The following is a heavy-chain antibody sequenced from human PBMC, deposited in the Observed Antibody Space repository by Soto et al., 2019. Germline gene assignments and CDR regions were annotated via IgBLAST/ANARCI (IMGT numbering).Heavy chain of an antibody. V-gene: IGHV4-61*08. J-gene: IGHJ5*02. Sequence: PSETLSLTCTFSGGSVSNSDYYWSWIRQPPGRGLEWIAYIYYSGSTNYSPSLKSRVTISIDTSKNQLSLKWSSVXKTDTAVYYCGRNGFCSGNICYQNWFDPCGQGTPLTVCS. CDR3: GRNGFCSGNICYQNWFDP. CDR2: IYYSGST. D-gene: IGHD2-15*01. CDR1: GGSVSNSDYY.